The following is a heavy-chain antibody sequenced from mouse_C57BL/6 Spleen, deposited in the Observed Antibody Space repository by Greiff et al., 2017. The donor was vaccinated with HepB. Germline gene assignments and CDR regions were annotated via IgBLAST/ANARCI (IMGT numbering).Heavy chain of an antibody. Sequence: VQLKQSGPELVKPGASVKISCKASGYTFTDYYMNWVKQSHGKSLEWIGDINPNNGGTSYNQKFKGKATLTVDKSSSTAYMELRSLTSEDSAVYYCARGAGQPMDYWGQGTSVTVSS. CDR1: GYTFTDYY. CDR2: INPNNGGT. J-gene: IGHJ4*01. CDR3: ARGAGQPMDY. V-gene: IGHV1-26*01.